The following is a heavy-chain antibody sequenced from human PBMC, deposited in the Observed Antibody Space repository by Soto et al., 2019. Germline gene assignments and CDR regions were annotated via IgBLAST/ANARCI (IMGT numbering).Heavy chain of an antibody. CDR3: ARVSNRYCSGGSGLYYFDY. V-gene: IGHV1-8*01. CDR2: MNPNSGNT. J-gene: IGHJ4*02. Sequence: ASVKVSCKASGYTFTSYDINWVRQATGQGLEWMGWMNPNSGNTGYAQKFQGRVTMTRNTSISTAYMELSSLRSEDTAVYYCARVSNRYCSGGSGLYYFDYWGQGNLVTVSS. CDR1: GYTFTSYD. D-gene: IGHD2-15*01.